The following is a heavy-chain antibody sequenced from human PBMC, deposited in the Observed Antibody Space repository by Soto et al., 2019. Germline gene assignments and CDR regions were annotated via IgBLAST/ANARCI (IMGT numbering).Heavy chain of an antibody. J-gene: IGHJ6*02. CDR3: ASLGVVVVPAAISHYYYGMDV. V-gene: IGHV3-48*02. CDR2: ISSSSSTI. Sequence: ESGGGLVQPGGSLRLSCAASGFTFSSYSMNWVRQAPGKGLEWVSYISSSSSTIYYADSVKGRFTISRDNAKNSLYLQMNSLRDEDTAVYYCASLGVVVVPAAISHYYYGMDVWGQGTTVTVSS. D-gene: IGHD2-2*01. CDR1: GFTFSSYS.